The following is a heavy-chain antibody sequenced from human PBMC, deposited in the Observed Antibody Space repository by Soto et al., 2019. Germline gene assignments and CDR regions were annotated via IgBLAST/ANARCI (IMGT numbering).Heavy chain of an antibody. CDR2: INPYNGNT. CDR1: GYTFTSYG. V-gene: IGHV1-18*01. CDR3: ARVGVGLAAPRVWPY. Sequence: ASVKVSCKASGYTFTSYGISWVRQAPGQGLEWMAWINPYNGNTKYAEKFLGRVTVTTDTSTATAYMEVRGLTSDDTAVFYCARVGVGLAAPRVWPYWGQGTPVTVSS. D-gene: IGHD6-13*01. J-gene: IGHJ4*02.